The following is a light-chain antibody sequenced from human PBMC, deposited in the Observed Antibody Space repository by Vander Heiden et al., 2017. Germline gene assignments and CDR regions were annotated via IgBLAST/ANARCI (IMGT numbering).Light chain of an antibody. CDR1: HIGSKS. J-gene: IGLJ7*01. Sequence: YVLTPPPPAAVAPGETARIPCGGNHIGSKSVHWYQQKPGRAPVVVVNHDSDRPSGIPARFSGSNSGNTATLTISRVEAGDEADYYCQVWDTTADQGVFGGGTKLTVL. CDR3: QVWDTTADQGV. V-gene: IGLV3-21*02. CDR2: HDS.